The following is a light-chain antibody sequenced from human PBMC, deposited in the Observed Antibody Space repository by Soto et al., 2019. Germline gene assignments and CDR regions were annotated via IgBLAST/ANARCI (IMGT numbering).Light chain of an antibody. CDR1: QSLVYTDGNTY. V-gene: IGKV2-30*01. Sequence: DVVMTQSPLSLPVTLGQPASISCRSSQSLVYTDGNTYLTWFQQRPGQSPRRLIYKVSYRDSGVPDRFSGGGSDTDFTLTISRVEAEDVGIYYCMQGTHWPFTFGPGTKVDIK. J-gene: IGKJ3*01. CDR2: KVS. CDR3: MQGTHWPFT.